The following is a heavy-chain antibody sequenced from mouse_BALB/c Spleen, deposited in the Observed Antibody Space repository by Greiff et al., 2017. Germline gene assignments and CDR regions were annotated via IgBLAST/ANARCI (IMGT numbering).Heavy chain of an antibody. J-gene: IGHJ2*01. V-gene: IGHV3-6*02. CDR1: GYSITSGYY. Sequence: EVKLMESGPGLVKPSQSLSLTCSVTGYSITSGYYWNWIRQFPGNKLEWMGYISYDGSNNYNPSLKNRISITRDTSKNQFFLKLNSVTTEDTATYYCARENGYYPYWGQGTTLTVSS. D-gene: IGHD2-3*01. CDR2: ISYDGSN. CDR3: ARENGYYPY.